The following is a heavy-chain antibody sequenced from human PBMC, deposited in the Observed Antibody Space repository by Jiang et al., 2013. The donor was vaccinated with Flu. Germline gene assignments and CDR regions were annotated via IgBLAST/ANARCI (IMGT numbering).Heavy chain of an antibody. CDR3: ASAIGDGDYQQAFDI. D-gene: IGHD4-17*01. Sequence: SVSSNSAAWNWIRQSPSRGLEWLGKDILQVQVYNDYAVSVKSRITINPDTSKNQFSLQLNSVTPEDTAVYYCASAIGDGDYQQAFDIWGQGTMVTVSS. V-gene: IGHV6-1*01. CDR1: SVSSNSAA. CDR2: ILQVQVYN. J-gene: IGHJ3*02.